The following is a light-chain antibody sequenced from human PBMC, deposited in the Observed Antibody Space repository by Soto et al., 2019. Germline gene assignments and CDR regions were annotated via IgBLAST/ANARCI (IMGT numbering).Light chain of an antibody. CDR3: QQYGCSPSST. CDR2: GAS. V-gene: IGKV3-20*01. CDR1: QSVSSSY. J-gene: IGKJ2*01. Sequence: EIVLTQSPGTLSLSPGERATLSCRASQSVSSSYLAWYQQKPGQAPRLLIYGASSRATGIPDRFSGSGSGTDFTLTISRLEPEDFAVYYCQQYGCSPSSTFGQGTKLEIK.